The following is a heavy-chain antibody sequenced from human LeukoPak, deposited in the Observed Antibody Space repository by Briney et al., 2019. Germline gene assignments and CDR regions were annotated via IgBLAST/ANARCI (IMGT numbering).Heavy chain of an antibody. CDR2: INAGNDNT. Sequence: GASVKVSCKASGYTFTTYYMHWVRQAPGQRPEWMGWINAGNDNTKYSQKFQGRVTISRDTSASTAYMELSSLRSEDTAVYYCAREAAASHHDYWGQGTLVTVSS. CDR1: GYTFTTYY. V-gene: IGHV1-3*01. CDR3: AREAAASHHDY. D-gene: IGHD6-13*01. J-gene: IGHJ4*02.